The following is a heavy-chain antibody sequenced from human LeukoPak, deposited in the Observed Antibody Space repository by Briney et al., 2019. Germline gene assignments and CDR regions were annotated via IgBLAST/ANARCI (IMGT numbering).Heavy chain of an antibody. J-gene: IGHJ3*02. V-gene: IGHV4-59*01. CDR2: IYSSGST. Sequence: PSETLSLTCTVSGGSISSYHWSWIRQPPGKGLESIGYIYSSGSTHYNPSLKSRVTISVDTSKNQFSLKLSSVTAADTAVYYCARARNYYDSSGFYYEGDAFDIWGQGTMVTVSS. D-gene: IGHD3-22*01. CDR3: ARARNYYDSSGFYYEGDAFDI. CDR1: GGSISSYH.